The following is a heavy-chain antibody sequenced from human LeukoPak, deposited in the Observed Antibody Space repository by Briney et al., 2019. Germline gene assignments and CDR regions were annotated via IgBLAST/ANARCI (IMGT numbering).Heavy chain of an antibody. J-gene: IGHJ3*02. V-gene: IGHV4-59*01. CDR2: IYSSGST. Sequence: PSETLSLTCTVSGGSISSYHWSWIRQPPGKGLESIGYIYSSGSTHYNPSLKSRVTISVDTSKNQFSLKLSSVTAADTAVYYCARARNYYDSSGFYYEGDAFDIWGQGTMVTVSS. D-gene: IGHD3-22*01. CDR3: ARARNYYDSSGFYYEGDAFDI. CDR1: GGSISSYH.